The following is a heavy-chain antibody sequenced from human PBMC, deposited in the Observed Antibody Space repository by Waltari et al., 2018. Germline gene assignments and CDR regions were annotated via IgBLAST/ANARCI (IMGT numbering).Heavy chain of an antibody. D-gene: IGHD2-15*01. J-gene: IGHJ4*02. Sequence: QLQLQESGPGLVKPSETLSLTCTVSGDSISSSAYYWGWTRQPPGKGLEYIGSIYYSGSTYYNPPLKSRVTMSVDTSENQFSLNLSSVTAADTAVYYCARRARGSGGRYYFDYWGQGTLVTVSS. V-gene: IGHV4-39*01. CDR2: IYYSGST. CDR1: GDSISSSAYY. CDR3: ARRARGSGGRYYFDY.